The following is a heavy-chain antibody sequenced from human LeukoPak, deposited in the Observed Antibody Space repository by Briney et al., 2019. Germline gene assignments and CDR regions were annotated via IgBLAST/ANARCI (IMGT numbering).Heavy chain of an antibody. CDR1: GFTFSSYS. CDR3: TKHRGGWIDAFDI. V-gene: IGHV3-48*01. CDR2: ISSSGSAI. J-gene: IGHJ3*02. D-gene: IGHD5-12*01. Sequence: AGGSLRLSCAASGFTFSSYSMNWVRQAPGKGLEWVSYISSSGSAIYYADSVKGRFTISRDNSKKTLYMQMNSLRAEDTAVYYCTKHRGGWIDAFDIWGQGTTVTVSS.